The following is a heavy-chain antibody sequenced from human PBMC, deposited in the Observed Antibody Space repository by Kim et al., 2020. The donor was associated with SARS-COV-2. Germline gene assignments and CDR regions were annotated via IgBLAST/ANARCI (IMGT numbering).Heavy chain of an antibody. Sequence: YNPSLKSRVTISVDTSKNQFSLKLSSVTAADTAVYYCAIGTTDQGYYFDYWGQGTLVTVSS. V-gene: IGHV4-34*01. CDR3: AIGTTDQGYYFDY. D-gene: IGHD1-1*01. J-gene: IGHJ4*02.